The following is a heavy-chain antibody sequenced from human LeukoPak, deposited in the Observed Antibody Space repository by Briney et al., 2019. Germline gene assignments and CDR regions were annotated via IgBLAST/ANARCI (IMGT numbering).Heavy chain of an antibody. CDR2: ISSSSSYT. V-gene: IGHV3-11*06. CDR3: ARDRLKDAAAGTSFLFFY. J-gene: IGHJ4*02. CDR1: GFTFSDYY. D-gene: IGHD6-13*01. Sequence: GGSLRLSCAASGFTFSDYYMSWIRQAPGKGLEWVSYISSSSSYTNYADSVKGRFTISRDNAKNSLYLQMNSLRAEDTAVYYCARDRLKDAAAGTSFLFFYWGQGTLVAVS.